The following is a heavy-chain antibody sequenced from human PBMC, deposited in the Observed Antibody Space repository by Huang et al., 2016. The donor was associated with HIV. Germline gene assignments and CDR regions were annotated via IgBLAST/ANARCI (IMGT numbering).Heavy chain of an antibody. J-gene: IGHJ4*02. CDR3: AKDNDLYYFDY. CDR2: ITFDGKNK. D-gene: IGHD1-1*01. Sequence: QVHLVESGGGVVQPGRSLRLSCAASGFTFSGYGMHWVRQAPGKGLEWVAVITFDGKNKYYADSVRGRFTVCRDNSQNTVSLQMNTLRAEDTAVYYCAKDNDLYYFDYWGQGTLVTVSS. CDR1: GFTFSGYG. V-gene: IGHV3-30*18.